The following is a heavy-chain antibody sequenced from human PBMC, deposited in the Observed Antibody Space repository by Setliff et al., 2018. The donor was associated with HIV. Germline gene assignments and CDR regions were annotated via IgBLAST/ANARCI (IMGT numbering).Heavy chain of an antibody. D-gene: IGHD3-22*01. CDR2: IKDTGAT. V-gene: IGHV4-34*01. CDR3: ARLTTTYYYDSSAYYHPV. J-gene: IGHJ4*02. Sequence: SETLSLTCAVYGGSVTGYFWNGIRKPAGKGLEWLGHIKDTGATNYSPSLKSRVTISVDTSKNQFSLKLSSVTAADTAVFYCARLTTTYYYDSSAYYHPVWGQGTLVTVSS. CDR1: GGSVTGYF.